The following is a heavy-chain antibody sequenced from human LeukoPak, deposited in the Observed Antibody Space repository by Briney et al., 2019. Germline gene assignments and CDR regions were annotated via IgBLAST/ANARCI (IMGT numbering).Heavy chain of an antibody. J-gene: IGHJ4*02. Sequence: GESLKISCKGSGYRFSTYWIGWVRQMPGKGLEWKGIIYPGDSDTRYSPSFQGQVIISADKSISTAYLQWGSLKASDTAMYYCARVAATHDFDYWGQGTLVTVSS. CDR3: ARVAATHDFDY. D-gene: IGHD6-25*01. V-gene: IGHV5-51*01. CDR1: GYRFSTYW. CDR2: IYPGDSDT.